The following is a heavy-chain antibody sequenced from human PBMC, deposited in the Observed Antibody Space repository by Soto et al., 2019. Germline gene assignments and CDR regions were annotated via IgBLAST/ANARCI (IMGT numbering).Heavy chain of an antibody. CDR3: AKDGGWMGTAMVSRSPYYYYYMDV. D-gene: IGHD5-18*01. V-gene: IGHV3-9*01. CDR1: GFTFDDYA. Sequence: GGSLRLSCAASGFTFDDYAMHWVRQAPGKGLEWVSGISWNSGSIGYADSVKGRFTISRDNAKNSLYLQMNSLRAEDTALYYCAKDGGWMGTAMVSRSPYYYYYMDVWGKGTTVTVSS. J-gene: IGHJ6*03. CDR2: ISWNSGSI.